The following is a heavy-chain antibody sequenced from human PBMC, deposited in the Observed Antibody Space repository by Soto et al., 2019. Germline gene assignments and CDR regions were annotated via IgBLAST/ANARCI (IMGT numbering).Heavy chain of an antibody. J-gene: IGHJ6*03. Sequence: GGSLRLSCAASGFTFSSYWMHWVRQAPGKGLVWVSRINSDGSSTSYADSVKGRFTISRDNAKNTLYLQMNSLRAEDTAVYYCARERRGTNVRDLYYYYMDVWGKGTTVTVSS. CDR2: INSDGSST. V-gene: IGHV3-74*01. CDR3: ARERRGTNVRDLYYYYMDV. CDR1: GFTFSSYW. D-gene: IGHD3-16*01.